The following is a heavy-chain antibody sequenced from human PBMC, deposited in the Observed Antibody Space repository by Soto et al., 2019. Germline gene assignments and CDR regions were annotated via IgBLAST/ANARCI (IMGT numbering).Heavy chain of an antibody. CDR3: ARGGRGYSGYEHDY. CDR2: IFDSGST. D-gene: IGHD5-12*01. J-gene: IGHJ4*02. Sequence: SETLSLTCTVSGGSISSYYWSWIRQPPGKGLEWIGYIFDSGSTNYNPSLKSRVTMSVDTSKNQFSLKVSSVTAADTAVYYCARGGRGYSGYEHDYWGQGTLVTVSS. CDR1: GGSISSYY. V-gene: IGHV4-59*01.